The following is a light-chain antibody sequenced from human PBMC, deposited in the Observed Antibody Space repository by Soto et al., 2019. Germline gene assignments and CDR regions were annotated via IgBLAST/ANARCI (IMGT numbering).Light chain of an antibody. CDR1: SGDVGAYDY. CDR2: DVS. J-gene: IGLJ1*01. V-gene: IGLV2-11*01. Sequence: QSALTQPRSVSGSPGQSVAISCTGTSGDVGAYDYVSWFQQHPGKAPKLMIYDVSKRPSGVPDRFSGSKPGNTASLTISGLQAVDEADYYCCSYAGNFGYVFATGTKVTVL. CDR3: CSYAGNFGYV.